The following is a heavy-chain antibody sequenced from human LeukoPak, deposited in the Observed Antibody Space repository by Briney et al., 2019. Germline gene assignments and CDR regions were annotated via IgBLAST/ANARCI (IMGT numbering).Heavy chain of an antibody. D-gene: IGHD3-10*01. Sequence: ASVKVSCKASGYTFTSYYMHWARQAPGQGLEWMGIINPSGGSTSYAQKFQGRVTMTEDTSTDTAYMELSSLRSEDTAVYYCATDRGLNDYYGSGSRPPLYYFDYWGQGTLVTVSS. V-gene: IGHV1-46*01. CDR3: ATDRGLNDYYGSGSRPPLYYFDY. CDR2: INPSGGST. CDR1: GYTFTSYY. J-gene: IGHJ4*02.